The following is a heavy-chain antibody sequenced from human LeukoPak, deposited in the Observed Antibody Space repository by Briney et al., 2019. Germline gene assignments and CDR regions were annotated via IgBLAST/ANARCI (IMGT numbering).Heavy chain of an antibody. D-gene: IGHD6-25*01. CDR2: IIPNSGGT. CDR3: ARDQGGDSSGTFDY. Sequence: ASVKVSCKASGGTFRSYAITWVRQAPGQGLEWMGGIIPNSGGTNYAQKFQGRVTMTRDTSISTAYMELSRLRSDDTAVYYCARDQGGDSSGTFDYWGQGTLVTVSS. V-gene: IGHV1-2*02. CDR1: GGTFRSYA. J-gene: IGHJ4*02.